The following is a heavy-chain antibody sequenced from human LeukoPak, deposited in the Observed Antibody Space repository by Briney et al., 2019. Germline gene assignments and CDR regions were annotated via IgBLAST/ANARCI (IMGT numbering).Heavy chain of an antibody. CDR1: GYTFTGYG. Sequence: ASVKVSCKASGYTFTGYGISWVRQAPGQGLEWMGWISAYNDNTNYAQKLQGRVTMTTDTSTGTAYMELRSLRSDDTAVYYCARHYYDSGGYNSAFDYWGQGTLVTVSS. D-gene: IGHD3-22*01. J-gene: IGHJ4*02. CDR3: ARHYYDSGGYNSAFDY. CDR2: ISAYNDNT. V-gene: IGHV1-18*01.